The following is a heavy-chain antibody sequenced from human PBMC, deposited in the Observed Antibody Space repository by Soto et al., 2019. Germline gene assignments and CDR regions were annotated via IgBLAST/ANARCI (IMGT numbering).Heavy chain of an antibody. J-gene: IGHJ6*02. V-gene: IGHV3-30-3*01. CDR3: AREEVSARKHYGMDV. CDR1: GFPFSNYA. CDR2: ISYDGSSK. Sequence: PGGSLRLSCAASGFPFSNYAMHWVRQAPGKGLEWVAIISYDGSSKYYADSVKGRFTISRDNSKNTLYLQMSSLRGDDMALYFCAREEVSARKHYGMDVWGQGTTVTAP.